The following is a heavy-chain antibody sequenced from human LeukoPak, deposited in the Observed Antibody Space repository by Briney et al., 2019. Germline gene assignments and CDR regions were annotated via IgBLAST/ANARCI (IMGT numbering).Heavy chain of an antibody. Sequence: GGSLRLSCAASGFTFYDYAMHWVRQAPGKGLEWVSGITWNSGTIGYADSVEGRFTISRDNAKNSLYLQMNSLRAEDTALYYCARGYYAASVRFDYWGRGTLVTVSS. CDR2: ITWNSGTI. J-gene: IGHJ4*02. V-gene: IGHV3-9*01. CDR1: GFTFYDYA. D-gene: IGHD3-10*01. CDR3: ARGYYAASVRFDY.